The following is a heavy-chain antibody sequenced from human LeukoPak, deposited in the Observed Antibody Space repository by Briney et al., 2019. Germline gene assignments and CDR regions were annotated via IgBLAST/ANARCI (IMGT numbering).Heavy chain of an antibody. CDR1: GYTFSTYG. V-gene: IGHV3-23*01. Sequence: GGSLRLSCAASGYTFSTYGMAWVRQAPGKGLEWVSAVSSSGGHTFYADSVKGRFTVSRDNSKHTLYLQMNSLRAEDTAVYYCAKESGASRPFDFWGQGTLVTVSS. J-gene: IGHJ4*02. CDR2: VSSSGGHT. CDR3: AKESGASRPFDF. D-gene: IGHD4/OR15-4a*01.